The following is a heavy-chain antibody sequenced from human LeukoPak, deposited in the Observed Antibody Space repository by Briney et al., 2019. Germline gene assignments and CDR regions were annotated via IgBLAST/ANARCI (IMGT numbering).Heavy chain of an antibody. J-gene: IGHJ4*02. CDR2: IYYSGST. CDR3: ARGRGYSGYESHYFDY. V-gene: IGHV4-59*01. CDR1: GGSISSYY. D-gene: IGHD5-12*01. Sequence: SETLSLTCTVSGGSISSYYWSWIRQPPGKGLEWIGYIYYSGSTNYNPSLKRRVTISVDTSKNQFSLKLSSVTAADTAVYYCARGRGYSGYESHYFDYWGQGTLVTVSS.